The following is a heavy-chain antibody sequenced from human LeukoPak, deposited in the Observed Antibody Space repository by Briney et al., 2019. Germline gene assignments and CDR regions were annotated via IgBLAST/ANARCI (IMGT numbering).Heavy chain of an antibody. CDR1: GFTFSSSS. J-gene: IGHJ4*02. Sequence: PGGSLRLSCAASGFTFSSSSMNWVRQAPGKGLEWVSYISSSNTIYYADSVKGRFTISRDNAKNSLFLQMNSLRAEDTAVYYCARGELWLRGWDYWGQGTLVTVSS. CDR2: ISSSNTI. CDR3: ARGELWLRGWDY. D-gene: IGHD5-18*01. V-gene: IGHV3-48*01.